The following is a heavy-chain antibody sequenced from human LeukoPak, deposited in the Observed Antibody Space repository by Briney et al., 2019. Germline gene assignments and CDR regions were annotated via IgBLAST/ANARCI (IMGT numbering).Heavy chain of an antibody. CDR2: ITSDGGST. J-gene: IGHJ4*02. CDR1: GFTFSNYA. Sequence: GGSLRLSCVASGFTFSNYAMHWVRQAPGKGLEYVSAITSDGGSTYYADSVKGRFTISRDNSKNTLFLQMGSLRHEDMAVYYCARRYCTSTACSPFDYWGQGTLVTVSS. D-gene: IGHD2-8*01. V-gene: IGHV3-64*02. CDR3: ARRYCTSTACSPFDY.